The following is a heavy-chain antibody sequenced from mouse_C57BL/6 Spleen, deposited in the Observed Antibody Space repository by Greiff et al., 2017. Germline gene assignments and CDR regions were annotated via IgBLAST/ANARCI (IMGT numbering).Heavy chain of an antibody. J-gene: IGHJ4*01. D-gene: IGHD2-4*01. CDR3: TRPYDCDGYYAMDY. Sequence: VQLQQSGTVLARPGASVKMSCKTSGYTFTSYWMHWVKQRPGQGLEWIGAIYPGNSDTSYNQKFKGKAKLTAVTSASTAYMELSSLTNEDSAVYYCTRPYDCDGYYAMDYWGQGTSVTVSS. CDR2: IYPGNSDT. CDR1: GYTFTSYW. V-gene: IGHV1-5*01.